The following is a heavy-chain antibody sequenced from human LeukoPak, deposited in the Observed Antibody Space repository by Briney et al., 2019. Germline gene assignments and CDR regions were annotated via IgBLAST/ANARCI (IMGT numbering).Heavy chain of an antibody. Sequence: PSETLSLTCTVSGGSISSYYWSWIRQPPGKGLEWIGYIYYSGSTNYNPSLKSRVTISVDTSKNQFSLKLSSVTAADTAVYYCARYGSGRGVYWGQGTLVTVSS. CDR3: ARYGSGRGVY. V-gene: IGHV4-59*12. D-gene: IGHD3-10*01. CDR2: IYYSGST. J-gene: IGHJ4*02. CDR1: GGSISSYY.